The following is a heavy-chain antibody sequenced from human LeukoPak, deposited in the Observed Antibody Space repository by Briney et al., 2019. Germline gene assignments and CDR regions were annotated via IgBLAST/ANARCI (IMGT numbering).Heavy chain of an antibody. CDR1: GFTFKSFS. J-gene: IGHJ4*02. Sequence: GGSLRLSCAASGFTFKSFSMNWVRQAPGKGLEWVSYISGTSNYIYYADSVKGRFTISRDNGQNSLYLQMNSLRAEDTAVYYCARREPQGCSGTSCFAGPVDHWGQGTLVTVSS. CDR2: ISGTSNYI. CDR3: ARREPQGCSGTSCFAGPVDH. V-gene: IGHV3-21*01. D-gene: IGHD2-2*01.